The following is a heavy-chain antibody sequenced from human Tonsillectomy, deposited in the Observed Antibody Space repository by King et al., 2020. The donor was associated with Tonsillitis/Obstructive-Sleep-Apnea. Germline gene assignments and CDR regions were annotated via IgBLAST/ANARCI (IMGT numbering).Heavy chain of an antibody. CDR1: GYTFTTYG. D-gene: IGHD3-22*01. Sequence: QLVQSGAEVKKPGASVKVSCKASGYTFTTYGISWVRQAPGQGLEWMGWISAYNGDTNYAQKLQGRVTMTTDTSTSTAYMEVRSLRSDDTAVYYFARDSMSHYFDSSAYYTFAYWGQGTLVTVPS. V-gene: IGHV1-18*01. CDR2: ISAYNGDT. J-gene: IGHJ4*02. CDR3: ARDSMSHYFDSSAYYTFAY.